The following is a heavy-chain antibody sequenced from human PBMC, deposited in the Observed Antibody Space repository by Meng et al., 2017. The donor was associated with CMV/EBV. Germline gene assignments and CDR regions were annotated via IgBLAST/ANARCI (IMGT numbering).Heavy chain of an antibody. CDR3: AGFITFGGVIVIDY. Sequence: GSLRLSCTVSGGSISSYYWSWIRQPPGKGLEWIGYIYYSGSTNYNPSLKSRVTISVDTSKNQFSLKLSSVTAADTAVYYCAGFITFGGVIVIDYWGQGTLVTVSS. D-gene: IGHD3-16*02. J-gene: IGHJ4*02. V-gene: IGHV4-59*01. CDR1: GGSISSYY. CDR2: IYYSGST.